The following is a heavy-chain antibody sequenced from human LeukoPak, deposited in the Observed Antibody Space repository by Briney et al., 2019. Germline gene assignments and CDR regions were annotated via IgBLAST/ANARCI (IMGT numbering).Heavy chain of an antibody. V-gene: IGHV4-59*01. CDR2: IYYSGTT. CDR3: ARHSGSYTLYGAFDI. CDR1: GGSISGYY. J-gene: IGHJ3*02. Sequence: PSETLSLTCTVSGGSISGYYWSWIRQTPGKGLEWIGYIYYSGTTNYNPSLKSRVTISIDTSKNKFSLKLNSVTAADTAVYSCARHSGSYTLYGAFDIWGQGTMVTVSS. D-gene: IGHD1-26*01.